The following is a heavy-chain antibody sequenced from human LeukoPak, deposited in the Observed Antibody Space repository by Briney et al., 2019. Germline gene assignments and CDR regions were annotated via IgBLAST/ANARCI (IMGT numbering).Heavy chain of an antibody. CDR2: IYYSGST. D-gene: IGHD3-22*01. CDR3: ARDPVDSSGYFHYFDY. Sequence: PSETLSLTCIVSGASITTYSWNWLRQSPGKGLEWIGYIYYSGSTNYNPSLKSRVTISVDTSKNQFSLKLSSVTAADTAVYYCARDPVDSSGYFHYFDYWGQGTLVTVSS. CDR1: GASITTYS. J-gene: IGHJ4*02. V-gene: IGHV4-59*01.